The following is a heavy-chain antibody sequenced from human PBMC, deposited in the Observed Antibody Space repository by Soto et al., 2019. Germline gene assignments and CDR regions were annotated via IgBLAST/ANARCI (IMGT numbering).Heavy chain of an antibody. D-gene: IGHD6-13*01. CDR1: GDSINGTSYY. Sequence: PSETLSLTCIVSGDSINGTSYYWGWIRQPPGQGLEWIASIYFSGSTYNNPSLKSRLTVSVDTSKSQFSLKLSSVTAADTALYYCARQRIVAAGTFVDYWGQGSLVTVSS. V-gene: IGHV4-39*01. CDR2: IYFSGST. J-gene: IGHJ4*02. CDR3: ARQRIVAAGTFVDY.